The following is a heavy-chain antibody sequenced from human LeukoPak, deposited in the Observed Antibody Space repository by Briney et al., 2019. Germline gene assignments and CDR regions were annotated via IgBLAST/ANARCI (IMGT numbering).Heavy chain of an antibody. Sequence: ASVKVSCKASGGTFSSYAISWVRQAPGQGLEWMGGIIPIFGTANYAQKFQGRVTITTDESTSTAYMELSSLRSEDTAVYYCARTTREIAVAGIYYYFDYWGQGTLVTVSS. J-gene: IGHJ4*02. V-gene: IGHV1-69*05. CDR1: GGTFSSYA. CDR2: IIPIFGTA. D-gene: IGHD6-19*01. CDR3: ARTTREIAVAGIYYYFDY.